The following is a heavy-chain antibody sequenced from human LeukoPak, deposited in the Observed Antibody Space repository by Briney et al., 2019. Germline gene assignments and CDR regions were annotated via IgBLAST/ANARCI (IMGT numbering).Heavy chain of an antibody. J-gene: IGHJ3*02. Sequence: ASVKVSCKASGYTFTGYYMHWVRQAPGQGLEWMGWINPNSGGTNYAQRFQGRVTMTRDTSISTAYMELSRLRSDDTAVYYCAQDYVTVTKFFPDAFDIWGQGTMVTVSS. D-gene: IGHD4-17*01. CDR3: AQDYVTVTKFFPDAFDI. V-gene: IGHV1-2*02. CDR1: GYTFTGYY. CDR2: INPNSGGT.